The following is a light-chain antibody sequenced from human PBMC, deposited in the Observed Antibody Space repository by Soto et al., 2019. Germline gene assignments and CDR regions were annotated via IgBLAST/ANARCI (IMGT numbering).Light chain of an antibody. CDR1: SSNIGSNT. CDR3: CSYAGSSTYV. Sequence: QSVLTQPPSASGTPRQRVSISCSGSSSNIGSNTVRWYQHLPGTAPRLLIYNNIQRPSGVPDRFSGSKSGTSASLTISGLQAEDEADYYCCSYAGSSTYVFGTGTKVTVL. V-gene: IGLV1-44*01. CDR2: NNI. J-gene: IGLJ1*01.